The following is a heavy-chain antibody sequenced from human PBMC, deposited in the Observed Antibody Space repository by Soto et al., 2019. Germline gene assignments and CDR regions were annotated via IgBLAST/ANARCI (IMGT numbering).Heavy chain of an antibody. CDR3: ARELHKFDY. D-gene: IGHD1-26*01. Sequence: SQTLSLTCGISGDSFSSSSASCNWIRESPSRGLEWLGRTYYRSKWIHEYTVSMESRITINQDTYKNQFSLQLNSVTPEDTDVYYCARELHKFDYWGQGTLVTVSS. CDR2: TYYRSKWIH. CDR1: GDSFSSSSAS. V-gene: IGHV6-1*01. J-gene: IGHJ4*02.